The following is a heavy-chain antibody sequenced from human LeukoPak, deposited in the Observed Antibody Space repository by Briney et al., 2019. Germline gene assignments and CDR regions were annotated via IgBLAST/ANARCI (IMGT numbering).Heavy chain of an antibody. D-gene: IGHD3-10*02. V-gene: IGHV4-59*01. CDR3: ARGNHRYVSWFDP. CDR2: IYYSGST. CDR1: GGSISSY. Sequence: TSETLSLTCTVSGGSISSYWSWVRQPPGKGLEWIGYIYYSGSTNYNPSLKSRVTISVDTSKNQFSLKLSSVTAADTAVYYCARGNHRYVSWFDPWGQGTLVTVSS. J-gene: IGHJ5*02.